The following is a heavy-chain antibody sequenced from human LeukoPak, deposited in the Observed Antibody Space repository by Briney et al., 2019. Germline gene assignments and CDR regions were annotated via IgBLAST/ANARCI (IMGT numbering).Heavy chain of an antibody. D-gene: IGHD6-19*01. CDR2: IYYSGST. CDR3: ARVEKQWLVPY. J-gene: IGHJ4*02. Sequence: SETLSLTCTVSGGSISSSSYYWGWIRQPPGKGLEWIGSIYYSGSTYYNPSLKSRVTISVDTSKNQFSLKLSSVTAADTAVYYCARVEKQWLVPYWGQGTLVTVSS. V-gene: IGHV4-39*07. CDR1: GGSISSSSYY.